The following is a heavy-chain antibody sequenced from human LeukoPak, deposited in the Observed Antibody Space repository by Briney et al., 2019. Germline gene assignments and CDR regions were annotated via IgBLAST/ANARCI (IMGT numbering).Heavy chain of an antibody. CDR1: RGTFSSYA. D-gene: IGHD1-26*01. CDR2: IIPSFGTA. Sequence: GSSVKVSCNASRGTFSSYAISWVRQAPGQGLEWMGRIIPSFGTANYAQKFQGRVTITTDESTSTAYMELSSLRSEDTAVYYCARASGRGPFDIWGQGTMVTVSS. J-gene: IGHJ3*02. V-gene: IGHV1-69*05. CDR3: ARASGRGPFDI.